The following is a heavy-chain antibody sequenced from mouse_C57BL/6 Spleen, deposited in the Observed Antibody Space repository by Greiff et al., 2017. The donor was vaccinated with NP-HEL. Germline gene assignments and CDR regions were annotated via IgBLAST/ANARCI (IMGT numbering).Heavy chain of an antibody. D-gene: IGHD1-1*01. CDR2: IYPGDGDT. V-gene: IGHV1-80*01. J-gene: IGHJ1*03. CDR3: ARCYGSPWYFDV. CDR1: GYAFSSYW. Sequence: QVQLKESGAELVKPGASVKISCKASGYAFSSYWMNWVKQRPGKGLEWIGQIYPGDGDTNYNGKFKGKATLTADKSSSTAYMQLSSLTSEDSAVYFCARCYGSPWYFDVWGTGTTVTVSS.